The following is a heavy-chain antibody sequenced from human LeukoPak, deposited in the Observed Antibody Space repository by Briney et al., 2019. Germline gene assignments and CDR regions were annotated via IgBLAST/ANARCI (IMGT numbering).Heavy chain of an antibody. D-gene: IGHD3-10*01. J-gene: IGHJ4*02. CDR3: AREGEAWFGELLPKPFDY. CDR2: INPNSGGT. Sequence: ASVKVSCKASGYTFTSYYMHWVRQAPGQGLEWMGWINPNSGGTNYAQKFQGRVTMTRDTSISTAYMELSRLRSDDTAVYYCAREGEAWFGELLPKPFDYWGQGTLVTVSS. CDR1: GYTFTSYY. V-gene: IGHV1-2*02.